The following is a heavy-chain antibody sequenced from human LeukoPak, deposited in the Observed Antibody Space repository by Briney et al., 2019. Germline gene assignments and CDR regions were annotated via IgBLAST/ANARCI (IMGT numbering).Heavy chain of an antibody. J-gene: IGHJ5*02. CDR3: ARNWFDP. CDR2: IYSGGST. V-gene: IGHV3-53*05. Sequence: PGGSLRLSCAASGFTVSSDYMSSVRRAPGKGLEWVSVIYSGGSTYYADSVKGRFTISRDKSKNTVYLQMNSLRFEDTAMYYCARNWFDPWDQGTLVTVSS. CDR1: GFTVSSDY.